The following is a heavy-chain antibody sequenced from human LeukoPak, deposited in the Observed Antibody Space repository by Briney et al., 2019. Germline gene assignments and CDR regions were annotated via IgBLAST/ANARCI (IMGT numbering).Heavy chain of an antibody. CDR3: AKDRSSSWYPYYWFDP. CDR2: ISGSGGGT. D-gene: IGHD6-13*01. J-gene: IGHJ5*02. V-gene: IGHV3-23*01. Sequence: GGSLRLSCAASGFTFSNYAISWVRQAPGKGLEWVSAISGSGGGTYYADSVKGRFTISRDNSKNTLYLQMNSLRAEDTAAYYCAKDRSSSWYPYYWFDPWGQGTLVTVSS. CDR1: GFTFSNYA.